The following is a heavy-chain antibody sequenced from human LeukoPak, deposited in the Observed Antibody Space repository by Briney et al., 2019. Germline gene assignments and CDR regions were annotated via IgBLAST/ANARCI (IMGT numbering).Heavy chain of an antibody. CDR3: ARDRVGGYDAAFDI. Sequence: SVKVSCKASGGTFSSYAISWVRQAPGQGLEWMGRIIPILGIANYAQKFQGRVTITADKSTSTAYMGLSSLRSEDTAVYYCARDRVGGYDAAFDIWGQGTMVTVSS. D-gene: IGHD5-12*01. J-gene: IGHJ3*02. V-gene: IGHV1-69*04. CDR1: GGTFSSYA. CDR2: IIPILGIA.